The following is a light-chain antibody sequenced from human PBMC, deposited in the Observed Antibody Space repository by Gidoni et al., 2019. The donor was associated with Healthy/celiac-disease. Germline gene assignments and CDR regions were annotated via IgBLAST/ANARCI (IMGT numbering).Light chain of an antibody. CDR1: QSVSSY. J-gene: IGKJ5*01. Sequence: ELVFTQSPATLSLSPGEGATLSCRFSQSVSSYLAWYQQKPGQAPRLLIYDASNRATGIPARCSGSGSGTDFTLTISSLEPEDFAVYYCQQRSNWITFGQGTRLEIK. CDR2: DAS. V-gene: IGKV3-11*01. CDR3: QQRSNWIT.